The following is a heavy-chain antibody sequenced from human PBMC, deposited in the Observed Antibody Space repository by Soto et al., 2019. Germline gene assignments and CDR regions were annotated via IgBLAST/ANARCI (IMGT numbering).Heavy chain of an antibody. CDR3: ARAGHVPGALVDY. D-gene: IGHD2-2*01. V-gene: IGHV3-48*02. CDR1: GFTFSNYS. J-gene: IGHJ4*02. CDR2: ITASRSTI. Sequence: EVQLVQSGGGLVQPGGSLRLSCAASGFTFSNYSMNWFRQAPAMGREWVSYITASRSTIYYAASVRGRFTISRDNAKNPQFLQMNSLRDEDTARYYCARAGHVPGALVDYWGQGSLVTVSS.